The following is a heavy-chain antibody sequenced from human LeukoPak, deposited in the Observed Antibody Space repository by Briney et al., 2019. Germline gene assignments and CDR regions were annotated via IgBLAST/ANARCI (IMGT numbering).Heavy chain of an antibody. J-gene: IGHJ4*02. CDR1: GFTFSSYW. CDR3: ARDRGAGIVGAIDY. Sequence: GGSLRLSCAASGFTFSSYWMHWVRQAPGKGLVWVLRINSDGSSTSYADSVKGRFTISRDNAKNTLYLQMNSLRAEDTAVYYCARDRGAGIVGAIDYWGQGTLVTVSS. D-gene: IGHD1-26*01. CDR2: INSDGSST. V-gene: IGHV3-74*01.